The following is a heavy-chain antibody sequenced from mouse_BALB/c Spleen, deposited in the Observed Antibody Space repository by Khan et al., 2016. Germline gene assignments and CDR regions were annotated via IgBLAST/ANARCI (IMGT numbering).Heavy chain of an antibody. D-gene: IGHD2-1*01. J-gene: IGHJ3*01. V-gene: IGHV9-3*02. Sequence: QIQLVQSGPELKKPGETVKISCKASGYTFTNYGMIWVKQAPGKGLKWMGWINTNTGEPAYAEEFKGRFALSLETSASTAYLQIINLKNEDTAKYFWARDGKGTWFAYWGQGTLVTVSA. CDR3: ARDGKGTWFAY. CDR1: GYTFTNYG. CDR2: INTNTGEP.